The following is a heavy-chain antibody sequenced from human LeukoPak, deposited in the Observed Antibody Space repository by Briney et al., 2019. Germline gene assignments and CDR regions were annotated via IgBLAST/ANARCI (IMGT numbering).Heavy chain of an antibody. CDR1: GFTVISNY. Sequence: PGGSLRLSCAASGFTVISNYMSWVRQAPGKGLEWVSVIYGGGSTYYADSVKGRFTISRDNSKNTLYLQMNSLRAEDTAVYYCASTTGYSSGWYYFDYWGQGTLVTVSS. J-gene: IGHJ4*02. V-gene: IGHV3-53*01. CDR3: ASTTGYSSGWYYFDY. CDR2: IYGGGST. D-gene: IGHD6-19*01.